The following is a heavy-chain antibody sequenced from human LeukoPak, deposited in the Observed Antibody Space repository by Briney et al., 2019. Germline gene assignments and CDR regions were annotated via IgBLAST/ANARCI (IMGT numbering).Heavy chain of an antibody. CDR2: ISGSGNST. J-gene: IGHJ4*02. D-gene: IGHD3-22*01. CDR1: GSTFSSSA. CDR3: AKFPSSGYYYTPFDY. Sequence: PGGSLRLSCAASGSTFSSSAMSWVRQAPGRGLDWVSAISGSGNSTYYAGSVKGRFTISRDNSKNTLYLQMNSLRAEDTAVYYCAKFPSSGYYYTPFDYWGQGTLVTVSS. V-gene: IGHV3-23*01.